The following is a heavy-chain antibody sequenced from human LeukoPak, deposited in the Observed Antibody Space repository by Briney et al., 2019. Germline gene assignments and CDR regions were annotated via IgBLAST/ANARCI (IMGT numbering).Heavy chain of an antibody. Sequence: PGGSLRLSCAASGFTFSDYYMGWVRQAPGKGLECVSYISLSGSTIYYADSVKGRFTISRDDAKNSLYLQMNSLRAEDTALYYCAKDITRSGEAHYYGMDVWGQGTTVTVSS. J-gene: IGHJ6*02. CDR3: AKDITRSGEAHYYGMDV. V-gene: IGHV3-11*01. CDR2: ISLSGSTI. D-gene: IGHD3-16*01. CDR1: GFTFSDYY.